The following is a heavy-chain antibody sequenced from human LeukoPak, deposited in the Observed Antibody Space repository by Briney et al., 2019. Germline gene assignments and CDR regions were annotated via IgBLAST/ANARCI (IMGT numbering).Heavy chain of an antibody. CDR2: NYYSGST. CDR3: ARGGEGCRWFGEFVVAFDI. Sequence: SQTLSLTCTVSGGSISSGDYYWSWIRQPPGKGLEWIGYNYYSGSTYYNPSLKSRVTISVDTSKNQFSLKLSSVTAADTAVYYCARGGEGCRWFGEFVVAFDIWGQGTMVTVSS. CDR1: GGSISSGDYY. V-gene: IGHV4-30-4*01. J-gene: IGHJ3*02. D-gene: IGHD3-10*01.